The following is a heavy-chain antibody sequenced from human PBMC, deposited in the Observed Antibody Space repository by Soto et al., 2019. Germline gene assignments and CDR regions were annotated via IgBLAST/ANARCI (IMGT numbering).Heavy chain of an antibody. CDR3: ARVSGYGDSSDAFDI. CDR1: GGSISSGDYY. Sequence: QVQLQESGPGLVKPSQTLSLTCTVSGGSISSGDYYWSWIRQPPGKGLEWIGYIYYSGSTYYNPSLKSRVTIAGDTSKNQFSLKLSSVTAADTAVYYWARVSGYGDSSDAFDIWGQGTMVTVSS. D-gene: IGHD4-17*01. V-gene: IGHV4-30-4*01. J-gene: IGHJ3*02. CDR2: IYYSGST.